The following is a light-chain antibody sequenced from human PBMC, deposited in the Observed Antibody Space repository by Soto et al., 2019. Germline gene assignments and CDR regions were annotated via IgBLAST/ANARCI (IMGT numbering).Light chain of an antibody. CDR1: SSDVGAYNY. CDR2: DVS. Sequence: QSVLTQPRSVSGSPGQSVTISCTGTSSDVGAYNYVSWYQQHPGKVPKLMIYDVSRRPSGVPDRFSGSKSGNTASLTISGLQADDEADYYCCSYAGSDTLVFGGGTKLTVL. V-gene: IGLV2-11*01. J-gene: IGLJ3*02. CDR3: CSYAGSDTLV.